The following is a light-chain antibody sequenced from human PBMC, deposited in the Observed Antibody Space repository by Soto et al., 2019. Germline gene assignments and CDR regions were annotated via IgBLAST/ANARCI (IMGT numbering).Light chain of an antibody. CDR1: QSVSIW. V-gene: IGKV1-5*03. Sequence: DIQLTQSPSSLSASVGDRVTISCRASQSVSIWLAWYQQKPGRAPKLLIYKSSILESGVPSRFSGSGSGTEFTLTISSLQHDDFATYYCQQFNTSHWTLRQGTKVDLK. CDR3: QQFNTSHWT. J-gene: IGKJ1*01. CDR2: KSS.